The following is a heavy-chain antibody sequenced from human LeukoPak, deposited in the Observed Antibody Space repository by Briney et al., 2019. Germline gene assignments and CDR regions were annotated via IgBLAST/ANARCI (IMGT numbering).Heavy chain of an antibody. CDR3: ARGRYYDFWGAPIWMDV. CDR2: INHSGST. D-gene: IGHD3-3*01. V-gene: IGHV4-34*01. Sequence: SETLSLTCAVYGGSFSGYYWSWIRQPPGKGLEWIGEINHSGSTNYNPSLKSRVTISVDTSKNQFSLKLSSVTAADTAVYYCARGRYYDFWGAPIWMDVWGQGTTVTVSS. J-gene: IGHJ6*02. CDR1: GGSFSGYY.